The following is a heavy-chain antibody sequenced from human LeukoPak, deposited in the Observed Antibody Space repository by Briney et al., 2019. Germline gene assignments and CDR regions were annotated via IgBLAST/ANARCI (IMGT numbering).Heavy chain of an antibody. CDR3: AKDSGLSTMIVVPWGAFDI. V-gene: IGHV3-23*01. Sequence: SGGSLRLSCAASGFTFSSYEMSWVRQAPGKGLEWVSAISGSGGSTYYADSVKGRFTISRDNSKNTLYLQMNSLRAEDTAVYYCAKDSGLSTMIVVPWGAFDIWGQGTMVTVSS. J-gene: IGHJ3*02. CDR1: GFTFSSYE. D-gene: IGHD3-22*01. CDR2: ISGSGGST.